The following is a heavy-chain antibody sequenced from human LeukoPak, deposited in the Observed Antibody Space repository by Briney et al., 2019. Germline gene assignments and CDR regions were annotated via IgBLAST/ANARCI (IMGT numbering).Heavy chain of an antibody. V-gene: IGHV4-59*12. J-gene: IGHJ3*02. CDR3: ASRRNYDYVWGSYRQGAFDI. D-gene: IGHD3-16*02. Sequence: PSETLSLTCTVSNDSFSNYYWTWIRQSPGKALEWIGYVYYTDKTHYNPSLKSRVFISADTSKNQFSLKLSSVTAADTAVYYCASRRNYDYVWGSYRQGAFDIWGQGTMVTVSS. CDR2: VYYTDKT. CDR1: NDSFSNYY.